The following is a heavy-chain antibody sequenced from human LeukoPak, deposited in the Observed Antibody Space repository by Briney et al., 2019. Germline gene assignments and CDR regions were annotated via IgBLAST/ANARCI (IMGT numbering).Heavy chain of an antibody. CDR1: GFTFSSYA. CDR3: ARASYTTTWHHLGS. CDR2: ISSNGVNT. V-gene: IGHV3-64*01. Sequence: PGGSLRLSCAASGFTFSSYAMSWVRQAPGKGLEYVSSISSNGVNTYYANSVKGRFTISRDNSKNTLYLQMGSLRAEDMAVYYCARASYTTTWHHLGSWGQGTLVTVSS. J-gene: IGHJ4*02. D-gene: IGHD3-16*01.